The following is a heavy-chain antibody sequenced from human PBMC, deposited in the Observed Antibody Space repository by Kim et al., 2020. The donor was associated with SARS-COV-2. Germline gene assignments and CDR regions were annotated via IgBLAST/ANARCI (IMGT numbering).Heavy chain of an antibody. CDR3: ARAWDYSNLPDY. Sequence: YYTPPLQSRVTISNDTSKNQSSLNLSSVTAADTAVYYCARAWDYSNLPDYWGQGTLVTVSS. J-gene: IGHJ4*02. D-gene: IGHD4-4*01. V-gene: IGHV4-31*02.